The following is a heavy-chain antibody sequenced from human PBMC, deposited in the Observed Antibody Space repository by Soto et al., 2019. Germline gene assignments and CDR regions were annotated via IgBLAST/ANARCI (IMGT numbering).Heavy chain of an antibody. CDR2: IIPIFGTA. Sequence: GASVKVSCKASGGTFSSYAISWVRQAPGQGLEWMGGIIPIFGTANYAQKFQGRVTINADKSTSTAYMELSSLRSEDAAVYYCARNRGVVVVVAATAPGWFDPWRQGTLVTVSS. D-gene: IGHD2-15*01. CDR1: GGTFSSYA. V-gene: IGHV1-69*06. CDR3: ARNRGVVVVVAATAPGWFDP. J-gene: IGHJ5*02.